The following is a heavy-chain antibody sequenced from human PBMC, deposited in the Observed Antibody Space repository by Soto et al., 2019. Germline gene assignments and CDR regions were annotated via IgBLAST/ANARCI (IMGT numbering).Heavy chain of an antibody. CDR3: ARVGRLTVNHGWSYYYYAMDV. CDR2: INHSGST. D-gene: IGHD1-26*01. Sequence: PSETLSLTCAVYGGSFSGYYWSWIRQPPGKGLEWIGEINHSGSTNYNPSLKSRVTISVDTSKNQFSLKLSSVTAADTAVYYCARVGRLTVNHGWSYYYYAMDVWGQGTTVTVSS. CDR1: GGSFSGYY. J-gene: IGHJ6*02. V-gene: IGHV4-34*01.